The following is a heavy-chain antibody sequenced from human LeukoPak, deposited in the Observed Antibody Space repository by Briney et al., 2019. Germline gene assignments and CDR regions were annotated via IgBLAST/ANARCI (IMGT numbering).Heavy chain of an antibody. D-gene: IGHD5-24*01. CDR2: IIPIFGTA. J-gene: IGHJ4*02. V-gene: IGHV1-69*05. Sequence: SVKVSCKASGGTFISYAISWVRQAPGQGLEWMGRIIPIFGTANYAQKFQGRVTITTDESTSTAYMEVSSLRSEDTAVYYCAIGGVEMATIQFDYWGQGTLVTVSS. CDR1: GGTFISYA. CDR3: AIGGVEMATIQFDY.